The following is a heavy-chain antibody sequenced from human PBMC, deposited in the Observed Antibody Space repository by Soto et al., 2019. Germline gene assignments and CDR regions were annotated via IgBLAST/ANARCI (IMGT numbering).Heavy chain of an antibody. CDR3: ARAGRRADDAIDI. CDR2: IWYDGSNK. CDR1: GFTFSSYA. Sequence: GGSLRLSCAASGFTFSSYAMHWVRQAPGKGLEWVAGIWYDGSNKYYVDSVKGRFTISRDNSKNTLYLQMDSLRAEDTAIYYCARAGRRADDAIDIWGQGTLVTVSS. V-gene: IGHV3-33*08. J-gene: IGHJ3*02.